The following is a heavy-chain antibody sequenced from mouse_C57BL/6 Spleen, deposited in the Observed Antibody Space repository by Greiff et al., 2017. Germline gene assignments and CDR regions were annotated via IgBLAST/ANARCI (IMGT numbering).Heavy chain of an antibody. D-gene: IGHD4-1*01. CDR3: ARSRTGNAMAY. J-gene: IGHJ4*01. CDR2: IYPRSGNT. CDR1: GYTFTSYG. Sequence: QVQLQQSGAELARPGASVKLSCKASGYTFTSYGISWVKQRTGQGLEWIGEIYPRSGNTYYNEKFKGKATLTADKSSSTAYMELRSLTSEDSAVYFGARSRTGNAMAYWGTGTSVTVSS. V-gene: IGHV1-81*01.